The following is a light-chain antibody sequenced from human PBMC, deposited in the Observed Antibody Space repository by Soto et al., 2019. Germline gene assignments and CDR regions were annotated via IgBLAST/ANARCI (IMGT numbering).Light chain of an antibody. V-gene: IGLV1-40*01. J-gene: IGLJ3*02. CDR1: GSNIGAGYE. Sequence: QSALTQPPSVSGAPGQKIIISCTGTGSNIGAGYEVHWYQHRLGTAPKLLIYGNANRPSGVPDRFSGSKSATSASLAITGLQAEDEADYYCQSYDNSLSGSWVFGGGTKLTVL. CDR2: GNA. CDR3: QSYDNSLSGSWV.